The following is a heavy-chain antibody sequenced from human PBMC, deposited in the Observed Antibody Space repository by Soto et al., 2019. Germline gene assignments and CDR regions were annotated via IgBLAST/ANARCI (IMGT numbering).Heavy chain of an antibody. J-gene: IGHJ4*02. CDR2: IYYGAST. CDR3: ARRLGTAGSFDN. Sequence: QVQLQESGPGLVKPSQTLSLTCAVSVGSISRGNYYWSWVRQLPGKGLEWIGYIYYGASTYYNPSLKSRLTISIDTSKNQFSLNLSSVTAADTAVYYCARRLGTAGSFDNWGQGTLVTVSS. D-gene: IGHD7-27*01. CDR1: VGSISRGNYY. V-gene: IGHV4-31*11.